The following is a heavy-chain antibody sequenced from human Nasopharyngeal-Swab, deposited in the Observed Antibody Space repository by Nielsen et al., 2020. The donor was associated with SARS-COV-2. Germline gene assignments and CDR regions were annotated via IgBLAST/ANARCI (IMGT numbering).Heavy chain of an antibody. D-gene: IGHD5-24*01. V-gene: IGHV3-11*04. J-gene: IGHJ1*01. CDR3: ARGVETIHH. CDR2: ISSSGSIT. CDR1: GFSFSEYY. Sequence: GGSLRLSCAASGFSFSEYYMSWIRQAPGKGLEWISDISSSGSITHYAESMKGRFTISRDNAKKSLYLQMNSLRAEDTAVYYCARGVETIHHWGQGSLVTVSS.